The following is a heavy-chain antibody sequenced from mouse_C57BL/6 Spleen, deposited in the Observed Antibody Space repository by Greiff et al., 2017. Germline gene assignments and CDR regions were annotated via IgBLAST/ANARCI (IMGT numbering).Heavy chain of an antibody. Sequence: VQLQQSGPELVKPGASVKISCKASGYAFSSSWMNWVKQRPGKGLEWIGRIYPGDGDTNYNGKFKGKATLTADKSSSTAYMQLSSLTSEDSAVYFCARGMGNYLDYWGQGTTLTVSS. V-gene: IGHV1-82*01. J-gene: IGHJ2*01. CDR1: GYAFSSSW. D-gene: IGHD2-3*01. CDR2: IYPGDGDT. CDR3: ARGMGNYLDY.